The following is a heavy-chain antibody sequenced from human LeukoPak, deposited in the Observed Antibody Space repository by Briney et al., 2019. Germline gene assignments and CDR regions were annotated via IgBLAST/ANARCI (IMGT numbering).Heavy chain of an antibody. CDR1: GYTFTSYA. D-gene: IGHD3-22*01. Sequence: GASVKVSCKASGYTFTSYAMNWVRQAPGQGLEWMGWISAYNGNTNYAQKLQGRVTMTTDTSTSTAYMELRSLRSDDTAVYYCARDPGYYDSSGYSDYWGQGTLVTVSS. CDR3: ARDPGYYDSSGYSDY. J-gene: IGHJ4*02. V-gene: IGHV1-18*01. CDR2: ISAYNGNT.